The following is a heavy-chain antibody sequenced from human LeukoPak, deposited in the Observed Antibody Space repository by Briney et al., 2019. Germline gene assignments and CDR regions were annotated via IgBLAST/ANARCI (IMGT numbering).Heavy chain of an antibody. D-gene: IGHD2-15*01. J-gene: IGHJ4*02. CDR1: GFTFSSYA. Sequence: GGSLRLSRAASGFTFSSYAMSWVRQAPGKGLEWVSAISGSGGSTYYADSVKGRFTISRDNSKNTLYLQMNSLRAEDTAVYYCAKGPYCSGGSCLLFDYWGQGTLVTVSS. CDR2: ISGSGGST. CDR3: AKGPYCSGGSCLLFDY. V-gene: IGHV3-23*01.